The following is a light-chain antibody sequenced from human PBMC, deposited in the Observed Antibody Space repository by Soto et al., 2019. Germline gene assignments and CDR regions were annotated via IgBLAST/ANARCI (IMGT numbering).Light chain of an antibody. CDR3: QQYNNWPLT. V-gene: IGKV3-15*01. Sequence: EIVMTQSPATLSVSPGERATLSCRASQSVSSNLAWYQQKPGQAPRLLIYGASTRATGIPARFSGSGSGTEFXXTIXXLQSEDFAVYYCQQYNNWPLTFGGGTKVEIK. CDR2: GAS. CDR1: QSVSSN. J-gene: IGKJ4*01.